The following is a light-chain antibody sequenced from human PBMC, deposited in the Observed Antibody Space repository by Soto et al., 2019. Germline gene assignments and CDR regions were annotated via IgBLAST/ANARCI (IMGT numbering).Light chain of an antibody. CDR3: QQYGSSPPSVT. V-gene: IGKV3-20*01. J-gene: IGKJ5*01. CDR1: QGVSSY. Sequence: EIVLTQSPATLSLSPGERATLSCRASQGVSSYLAWYQQKPGQAPRLLIYGASNRATGIPDRFSGSGSGTDFTLTISRLEPEDFAVYYCQQYGSSPPSVTFGQGTRLEIK. CDR2: GAS.